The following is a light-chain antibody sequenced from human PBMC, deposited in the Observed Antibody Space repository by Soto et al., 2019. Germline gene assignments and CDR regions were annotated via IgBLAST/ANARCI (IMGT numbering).Light chain of an antibody. V-gene: IGKV3-20*01. CDR3: QQYGSLWT. CDR1: QSVTSSY. J-gene: IGKJ1*01. Sequence: IVLTQSPGTLSLSPGERLTLSCRASQSVTSSYLAWYQQKPGQAPRLLTHGASSRATGIPDRFSGSGSGTDFTLTISRLEPEDFAVYYCQQYGSLWTFGQGTKVDIK. CDR2: GAS.